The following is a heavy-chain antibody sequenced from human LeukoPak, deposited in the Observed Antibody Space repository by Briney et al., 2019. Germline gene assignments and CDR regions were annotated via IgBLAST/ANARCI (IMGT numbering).Heavy chain of an antibody. V-gene: IGHV4-30-4*08. Sequence: SETLSLTCTVSGGSISSGDYYWSRIRQPPGKGLEWIGYIYYSGSTYYNPSLKSRVTISVDTSKNQFSLKLSSVTAADTAVYYCARGTPYDDFWSGYYSYYYYYMDVWGKGTTVTVSS. CDR3: ARGTPYDDFWSGYYSYYYYYMDV. J-gene: IGHJ6*03. CDR1: GGSISSGDYY. D-gene: IGHD3-3*01. CDR2: IYYSGST.